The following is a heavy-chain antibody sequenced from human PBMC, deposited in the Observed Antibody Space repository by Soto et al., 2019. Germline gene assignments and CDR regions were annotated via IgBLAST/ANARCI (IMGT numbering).Heavy chain of an antibody. D-gene: IGHD6-13*01. CDR3: ARETFAAGSSYYYYSMDV. J-gene: IGHJ6*02. CDR1: GGTFSSYA. V-gene: IGHV1-69*06. CDR2: IIPIFGTA. Sequence: ASVKVSCKASGGTFSSYAISWVRQAPGQGLEWMGGIIPIFGTANYAQKFQGRVTITADKSTSTAYMELSSLRSEDTAVYYCARETFAAGSSYYYYSMDVWGQGTTVTVS.